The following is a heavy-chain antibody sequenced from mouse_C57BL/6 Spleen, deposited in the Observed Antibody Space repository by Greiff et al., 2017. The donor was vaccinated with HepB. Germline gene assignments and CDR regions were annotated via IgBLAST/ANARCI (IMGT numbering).Heavy chain of an antibody. D-gene: IGHD2-5*01. CDR1: GFNIKDYY. Sequence: VQLQQSGAELVRPGASVKLSCTASGFNIKDYYMHWVKQRPEQGLEWIGRIDPEDGDTEYAPKFQGKATMTADTSSNTAYLQLSSLTSEDTAVYYGTTKNPSYYSNYEDYWGQGTTLTVSS. V-gene: IGHV14-1*01. CDR3: TTKNPSYYSNYEDY. CDR2: IDPEDGDT. J-gene: IGHJ2*01.